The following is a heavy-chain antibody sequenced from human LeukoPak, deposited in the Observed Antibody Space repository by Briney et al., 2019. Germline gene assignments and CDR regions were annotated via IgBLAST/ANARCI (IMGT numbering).Heavy chain of an antibody. CDR3: ARGGRYYDFWSGYSDFDY. D-gene: IGHD3-3*01. CDR2: INHSGST. J-gene: IGHJ4*02. CDR1: GGSFSGYY. V-gene: IGHV4-34*01. Sequence: SETLSLTCAVYGGSFSGYYWSWIRQPPGKGLEWIGEINHSGSTNYNPSLKSRATTSVDTSKNQFSLKLSSVTAADTAVYYCARGGRYYDFWSGYSDFDYWGQGTLVTVSS.